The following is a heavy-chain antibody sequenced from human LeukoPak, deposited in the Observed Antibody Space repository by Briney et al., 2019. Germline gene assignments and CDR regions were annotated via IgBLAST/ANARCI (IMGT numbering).Heavy chain of an antibody. D-gene: IGHD2-15*01. CDR3: AREDCGGSCNDAFDL. V-gene: IGHV4-4*07. CDR1: GGSISDYY. Sequence: SETPSLTCTVSGGSISDYYCSWIRQPAGKGLEWIGRIYTSGSTSYNPSLKSRVTMSVDTSKNQFSLKLSSVTAADTAVYYCAREDCGGSCNDAFDLWGQGTMVTVSS. J-gene: IGHJ3*01. CDR2: IYTSGST.